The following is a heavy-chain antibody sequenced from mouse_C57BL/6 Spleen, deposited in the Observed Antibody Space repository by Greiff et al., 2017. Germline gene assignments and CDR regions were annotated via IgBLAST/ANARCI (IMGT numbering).Heavy chain of an antibody. V-gene: IGHV1-5*01. CDR1: GYTFTSYW. D-gene: IGHD1-1*01. CDR2: IYPGNSDT. J-gene: IGHJ2*01. Sequence: VQLQQSGTVLARPGASVKMSCKTSGYTFTSYWMHWVKQRPGQGLEWIGAIYPGNSDTSYNQKFKGKAKLTAVTSASTAYMELSSLTNEDSAVYYCTGTTVVAKYYFDYWGQGTTLTVSS. CDR3: TGTTVVAKYYFDY.